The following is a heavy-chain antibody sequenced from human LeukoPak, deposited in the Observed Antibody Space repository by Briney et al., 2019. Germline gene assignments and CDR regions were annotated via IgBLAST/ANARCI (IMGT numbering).Heavy chain of an antibody. CDR1: GYTFTSYD. D-gene: IGHD3-22*01. CDR2: MNPNSGNT. V-gene: IGHV1-8*01. CDR3: ARGPGLLSYYDNDGY. Sequence: ASVKVSCKASGYTFTSYDINWVRQATGQGLEGMGWMNPNSGNTGYAQKFQGRVTMTRNTPISTAYMELSSMRSEDTAVYYCARGPGLLSYYDNDGYWGQGTLVTVSS. J-gene: IGHJ4*02.